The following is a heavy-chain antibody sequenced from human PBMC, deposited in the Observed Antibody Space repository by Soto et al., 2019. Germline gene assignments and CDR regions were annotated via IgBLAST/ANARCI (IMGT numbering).Heavy chain of an antibody. CDR2: MNPNSGNT. J-gene: IGHJ6*03. V-gene: IGHV1-8*01. D-gene: IGHD3-3*01. CDR3: AREYYDFWSGGYYYYMDV. CDR1: GYTFTSYD. Sequence: ASVKVSCKASGYTFTSYDINWVRQATGQGLEWMGWMNPNSGNTGYAQKFQGGVTMTRNTSISTAYMELSSLRSEDTAVYYCAREYYDFWSGGYYYYMDVWGKGTKVTVSS.